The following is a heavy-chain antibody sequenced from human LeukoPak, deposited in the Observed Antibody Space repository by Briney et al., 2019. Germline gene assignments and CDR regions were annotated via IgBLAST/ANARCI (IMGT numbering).Heavy chain of an antibody. V-gene: IGHV1-18*01. J-gene: IGHJ3*02. CDR1: GYTFTNYG. Sequence: ASVKVSCKASGYTFTNYGISWVRQAPGQGLDWMGWISAYNGNKVYAQELQGRVTMATDTSTSTAYMELRSLRSDDTAVYYCARDRWSSSSSEGALDIWGQGTMVTVSS. D-gene: IGHD6-6*01. CDR3: ARDRWSSSSSEGALDI. CDR2: ISAYNGNK.